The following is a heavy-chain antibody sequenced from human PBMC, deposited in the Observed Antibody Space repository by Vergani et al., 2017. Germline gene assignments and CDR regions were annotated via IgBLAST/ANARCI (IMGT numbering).Heavy chain of an antibody. CDR3: ARDSKRWLQLTFDY. CDR2: IYSGGST. J-gene: IGHJ4*02. CDR1: GFTFSSYA. D-gene: IGHD5-24*01. V-gene: IGHV3-53*04. Sequence: EVQLLESGGGLVQPGGSLRLSCAASGFTFSSYAMSWVRQAPGKGLEWVSVIYSGGSTYYADSVKGRFTISRHNSKNTLYLQMNSLRAEDTAVYYCARDSKRWLQLTFDYWGQGTLVTVSS.